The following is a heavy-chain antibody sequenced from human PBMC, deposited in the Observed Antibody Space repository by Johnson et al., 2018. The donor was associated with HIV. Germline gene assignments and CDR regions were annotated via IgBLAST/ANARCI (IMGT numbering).Heavy chain of an antibody. D-gene: IGHD2-21*01. Sequence: EVQLLESGGDLVQPGGSLRLSCTASGFTFSSYAMSWVRQAPGRGLEWVSPIIGSGGNTYHADSVRGRFTISRDNSKNTLYLQMGSLRAEDMAVYYCARGGGIAMHDAFDIWGQGTMVTVSS. V-gene: IGHV3-23*01. CDR3: ARGGGIAMHDAFDI. CDR2: IIGSGGNT. CDR1: GFTFSSYA. J-gene: IGHJ3*02.